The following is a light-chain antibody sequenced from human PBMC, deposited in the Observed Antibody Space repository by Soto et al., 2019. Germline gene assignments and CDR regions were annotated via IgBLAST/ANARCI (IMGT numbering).Light chain of an antibody. Sequence: DIQMTQSPSSLSASVGDRVTITCRASQSISNNLNWYHQKPGKPPKLLIFAASTLQSGVPSRFSGGGSGTDFTLTINSLQPEDFATYYCQQTYSSSTFGPGTKVDL. CDR2: AAS. V-gene: IGKV1-39*01. CDR1: QSISNN. J-gene: IGKJ3*01. CDR3: QQTYSSST.